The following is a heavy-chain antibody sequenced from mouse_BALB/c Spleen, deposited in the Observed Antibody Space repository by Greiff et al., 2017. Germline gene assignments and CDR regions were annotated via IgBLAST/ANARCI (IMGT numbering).Heavy chain of an antibody. Sequence: LQQPGSELVRPGASEKLSCKASGYTFTSYWMHWVKQRHGQGLEWIGNIYPGSGSTNYDEKFKSKGTLTVDTSSSTAYMHLSSLTSEDSAVYYCTRSGSTMITYYYAMDYWGQGTSVTVSS. CDR1: GYTFTSYW. D-gene: IGHD2-4*01. CDR2: IYPGSGST. CDR3: TRSGSTMITYYYAMDY. J-gene: IGHJ4*01. V-gene: IGHV1S22*01.